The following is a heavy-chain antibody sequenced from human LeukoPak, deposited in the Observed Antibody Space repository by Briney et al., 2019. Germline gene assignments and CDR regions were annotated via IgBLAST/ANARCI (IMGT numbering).Heavy chain of an antibody. J-gene: IGHJ4*02. V-gene: IGHV4-59*08. CDR1: FGSINSYY. Sequence: PSETLSLTCTVSFGSINSYYWSWIRQPPGKGLEWIGYIYYSGSTNYNPSLKSRVTLTVDTSKNQFSLNLSSVTAADTAIYYCARGTRINYFDYWGQGTLVTVSS. D-gene: IGHD2/OR15-2a*01. CDR3: ARGTRINYFDY. CDR2: IYYSGST.